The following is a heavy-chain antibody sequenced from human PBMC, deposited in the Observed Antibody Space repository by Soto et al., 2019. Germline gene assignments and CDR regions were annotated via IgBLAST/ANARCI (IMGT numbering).Heavy chain of an antibody. J-gene: IGHJ6*02. CDR3: AHSRCGGDCLRSYSSHYYFGMDV. CDR1: GFSLNTGGLG. Sequence: QITLKESGPTLVKPTQTLTLTCTFSGFSLNTGGLGVGWIRQPPGKALEWLALIYWDGDERYSPSLKSRLSITHDPPNNPVGLTMTNMAPVDSATYYCAHSRCGGDCLRSYSSHYYFGMDVWGQGTTVTVSS. D-gene: IGHD2-21*02. CDR2: IYWDGDE. V-gene: IGHV2-5*02.